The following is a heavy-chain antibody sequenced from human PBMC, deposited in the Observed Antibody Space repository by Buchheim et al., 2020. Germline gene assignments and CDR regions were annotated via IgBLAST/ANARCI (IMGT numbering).Heavy chain of an antibody. V-gene: IGHV4-39*01. CDR2: IYYSGST. CDR3: ARHVGDFWSGSYYYHYYYMDV. CDR1: GGSISSSSYY. J-gene: IGHJ6*03. Sequence: QLQLQESGPGLVKPSETLSLTCTVSGGSISSSSYYWGWIRQPPGKGLEWIGSIYYSGSTYYNPSLKRRVTISVDTSKNQFSLKLSSVTAADTAVYYCARHVGDFWSGSYYYHYYYMDVWGKGTT. D-gene: IGHD3-3*01.